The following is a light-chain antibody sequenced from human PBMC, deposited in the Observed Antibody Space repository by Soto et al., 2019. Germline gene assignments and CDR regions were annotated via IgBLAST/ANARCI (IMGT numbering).Light chain of an antibody. CDR2: SNN. J-gene: IGLJ1*01. CDR3: ATWDDSLNGYV. V-gene: IGLV1-44*01. CDR1: SSNIGSNS. Sequence: QSVLTQPPSASGTPGQTITVSCSGSSSNIGSNSVTWYQQLPGTAPKLLICSNNQPPSGVPDRFSDSKSGASASLAISGLPSDDEADYYCATWDDSLNGYVFGSGTTLTVL.